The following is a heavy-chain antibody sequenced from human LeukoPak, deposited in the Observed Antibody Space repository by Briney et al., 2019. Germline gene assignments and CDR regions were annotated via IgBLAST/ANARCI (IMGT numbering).Heavy chain of an antibody. Sequence: PGGSLRLSCAASGFTFSSFEMNWVRQAPGKGLEWVSYMSSSGGTVYYADSVKGRFTISRDNAKSSLYLQMNSLRAEDTGVYYCARAGYYYGSGPVFDYWGQGTLVTVSS. CDR3: ARAGYYYGSGPVFDY. D-gene: IGHD3-10*01. CDR1: GFTFSSFE. V-gene: IGHV3-48*03. CDR2: MSSSGGTV. J-gene: IGHJ4*02.